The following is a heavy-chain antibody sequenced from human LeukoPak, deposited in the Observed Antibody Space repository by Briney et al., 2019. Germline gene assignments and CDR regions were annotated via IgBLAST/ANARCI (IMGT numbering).Heavy chain of an antibody. Sequence: GGSLRLSCAASAFSFSSYAMSWVRQAPGKGLEWVSAISGSGGSTYYADSVKGRFTISRDNSKNTAYLQMDSLKTEDTALYYCTRDRGTYNWLDPWGQGTLVTVSS. D-gene: IGHD1-26*01. CDR1: AFSFSSYA. J-gene: IGHJ5*02. V-gene: IGHV3-23*01. CDR2: ISGSGGST. CDR3: TRDRGTYNWLDP.